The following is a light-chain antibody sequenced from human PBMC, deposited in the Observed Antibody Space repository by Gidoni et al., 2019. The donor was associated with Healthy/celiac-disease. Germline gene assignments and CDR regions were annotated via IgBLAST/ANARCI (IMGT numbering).Light chain of an antibody. Sequence: EIVMTQSPATLSVSPGERATLFCRATQSVSSNLAWYQQKPGQAPRLLIYGASTRATGSPASFSGSGSGTEFTLTISSLQSEDFAVYYCQQYNNWPRTFGQXTKVEIK. V-gene: IGKV3-15*01. CDR3: QQYNNWPRT. J-gene: IGKJ1*01. CDR2: GAS. CDR1: QSVSSN.